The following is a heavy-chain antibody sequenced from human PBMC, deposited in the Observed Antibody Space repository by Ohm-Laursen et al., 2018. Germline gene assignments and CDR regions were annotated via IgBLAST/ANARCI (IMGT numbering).Heavy chain of an antibody. V-gene: IGHV4-61*01. D-gene: IGHD1-1*01. CDR2: IYSGGNT. CDR3: ARGRRTTGWPYFDN. J-gene: IGHJ4*02. CDR1: GDSLSSGPEN. Sequence: GTLSLTCTVSGDSLSSGPENWSWIRQPPGQGLEYIGFIYSGGNTNYNPSLKNRVTMSVDTSKNQFSLRLNSVTAADTAVYYCARGRRTTGWPYFDNWGPGTLVIVSP.